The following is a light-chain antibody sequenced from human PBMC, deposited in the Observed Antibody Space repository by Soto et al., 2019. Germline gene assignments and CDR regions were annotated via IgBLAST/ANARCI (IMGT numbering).Light chain of an antibody. CDR3: CSHTSSSPYV. Sequence: QSALTQPASVSGSPGQSITISCTGTSSDVGGYNYVSWYQQHPGKAPKLTIYEVSNRPSGVSHRFSGSKSGNTASLTISGLQAEDEADYYCCSHTSSSPYVFGTGTKLTVL. J-gene: IGLJ1*01. V-gene: IGLV2-14*01. CDR2: EVS. CDR1: SSDVGGYNY.